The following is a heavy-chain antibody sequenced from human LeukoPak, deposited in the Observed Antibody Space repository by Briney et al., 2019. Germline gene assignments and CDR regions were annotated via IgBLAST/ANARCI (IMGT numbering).Heavy chain of an antibody. CDR2: ISGGGGRT. CDR3: AKGTGYCDSSGYDPFDI. CDR1: GFTFSSYW. V-gene: IGHV3-23*01. D-gene: IGHD3-22*01. Sequence: GGSLRLSCAASGFTFSSYWMHWVRQAPGKGLVWVSAISGGGGRTYYADSVKGRFTISRDNSKNTLYLQMNSLRAEDTAVYYCAKGTGYCDSSGYDPFDIWGQGTMVTVSS. J-gene: IGHJ3*02.